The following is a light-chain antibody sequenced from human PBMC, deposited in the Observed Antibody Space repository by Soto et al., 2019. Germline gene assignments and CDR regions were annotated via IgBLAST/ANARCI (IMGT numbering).Light chain of an antibody. Sequence: QSALTQPASVSGSPGQSITISCTGTSSDVGGYDYVSWYQQYPGKAPKLMIYYVSDRPSGVSDRFSGSKSGNTASLTISGLQAEDEADYYRSSYASSNTLVFGTGTKVTVL. CDR1: SSDVGGYDY. CDR2: YVS. CDR3: SSYASSNTLV. J-gene: IGLJ1*01. V-gene: IGLV2-14*01.